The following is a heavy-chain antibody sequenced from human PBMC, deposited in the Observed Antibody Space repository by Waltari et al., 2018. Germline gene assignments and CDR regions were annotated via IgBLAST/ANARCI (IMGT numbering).Heavy chain of an antibody. CDR1: GGTFRSKA. V-gene: IGHV1-69*10. CDR2: IIPILGIA. D-gene: IGHD6-13*01. Sequence: QVQLVQSGAEGKKPGSSANVSCKASGGTFRSKAISWVRQAPGQGLEWMGGIIPILGIANYAQKFQGRVTITADKSTSTAYMELSSLRSEDTAVYYCARDGVQQLSYWGQGTLVTVSS. CDR3: ARDGVQQLSY. J-gene: IGHJ4*02.